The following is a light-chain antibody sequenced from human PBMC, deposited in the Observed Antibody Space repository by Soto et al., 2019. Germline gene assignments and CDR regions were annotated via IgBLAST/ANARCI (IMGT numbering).Light chain of an antibody. CDR3: QQYGSSPPSIT. CDR1: QSISSNY. Sequence: ETVLTQSPGTLSLSPGERATLSCRASQSISSNYLAWYQQKPGQAPRLLIYGTSNRATGIPDRFSGSGSETDFTLTISRLEPEDFAVYYCQQYGSSPPSITFGQGTRLESK. V-gene: IGKV3-20*01. CDR2: GTS. J-gene: IGKJ5*01.